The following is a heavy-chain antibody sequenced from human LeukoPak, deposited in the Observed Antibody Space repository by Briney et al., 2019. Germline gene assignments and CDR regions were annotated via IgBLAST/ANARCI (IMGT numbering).Heavy chain of an antibody. V-gene: IGHV3-43*02. CDR3: ASTFGLGAF. D-gene: IGHD3/OR15-3a*01. CDR1: GINFNTYA. Sequence: GGSLRLSCAASGINFNTYAMHWVRQAPGKGLEWVSLISGDGDRTSYADSVKGRFTISRDNDKNSLYLQMNSLRAEDTAVYYCASTFGLGAFWGRGTLVTVSS. CDR2: ISGDGDRT. J-gene: IGHJ4*02.